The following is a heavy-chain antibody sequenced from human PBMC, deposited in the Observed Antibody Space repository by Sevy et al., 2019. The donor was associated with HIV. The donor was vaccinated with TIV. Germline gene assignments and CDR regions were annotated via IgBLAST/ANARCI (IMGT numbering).Heavy chain of an antibody. CDR2: ISGSGSST. CDR1: GFTFSSYA. J-gene: IGHJ6*02. V-gene: IGHV3-23*01. D-gene: IGHD3-10*01. Sequence: GGSLRLSCAASGFTFSSYAMSWVRQAPGKGLEWVSAISGSGSSTYYADSVKGRFTISRENSKITLYLQMNSLRAEDTAVYYCAKIGVRPVITMDYGMDVWGQGTTVTVSS. CDR3: AKIGVRPVITMDYGMDV.